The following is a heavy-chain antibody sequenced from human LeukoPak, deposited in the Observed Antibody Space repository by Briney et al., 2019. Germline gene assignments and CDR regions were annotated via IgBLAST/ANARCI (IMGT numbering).Heavy chain of an antibody. CDR2: ISGSGGST. CDR1: GFTFSSYA. D-gene: IGHD2-2*02. J-gene: IGHJ4*02. V-gene: IGHV3-23*01. Sequence: PGGSLRLSCAASGFTFSSYAMSWVRQAPGKGLEWVSAISGSGGSTYYADSVKGRFTISRDNSKNTLYLQMNSLRAEDTAVYYCAKVPVASCGSTSCYTQYYFDYWGQGTLVTVSS. CDR3: AKVPVASCGSTSCYTQYYFDY.